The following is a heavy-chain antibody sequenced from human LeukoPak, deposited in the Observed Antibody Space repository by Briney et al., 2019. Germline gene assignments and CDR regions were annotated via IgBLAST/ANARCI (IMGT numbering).Heavy chain of an antibody. CDR1: GFSFSSCW. J-gene: IGHJ4*02. CDR2: IKEDGSEK. Sequence: GGSLRLSCGASGFSFSSCWMSCVRQAPGQGLEWVANIKEDGSEKRYVDSVKGRFTISRDNAKNSLYLEMNSLRAEDTAVYYCAKYSGDWSFECWGQGTLVTVSS. D-gene: IGHD2-21*02. CDR3: AKYSGDWSFEC. V-gene: IGHV3-7*05.